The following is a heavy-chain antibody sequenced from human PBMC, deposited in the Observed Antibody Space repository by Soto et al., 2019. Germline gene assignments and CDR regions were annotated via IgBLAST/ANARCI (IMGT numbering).Heavy chain of an antibody. CDR3: ARAETAFTIFGVVPYYYYMDV. V-gene: IGHV3-33*01. CDR1: GFTFSSYG. J-gene: IGHJ6*03. CDR2: IWYDGSNK. Sequence: QVQLVESGGGVVQPGRSLRLSCAASGFTFSSYGMHWVRQAPGKGLEWVAVIWYDGSNKYYADSVKGRFTISRDNYKSTLYLQMISLRAEDTAVYYCARAETAFTIFGVVPYYYYMDVWGKGTTVSVSS. D-gene: IGHD3-3*01.